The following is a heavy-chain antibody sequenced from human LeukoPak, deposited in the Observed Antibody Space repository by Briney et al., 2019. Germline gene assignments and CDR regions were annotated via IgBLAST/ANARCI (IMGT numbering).Heavy chain of an antibody. V-gene: IGHV3-11*05. Sequence: GGSLRLSCAASGFTFSDYYMTWIRQAPGKGLEWVSYISGSSTYTNYADSVKGRFTISRDNAKNSLHLQMDSLRGEDTAVYYCARDPSLFTSGWIDYWGQGTLVTVSS. CDR3: ARDPSLFTSGWIDY. J-gene: IGHJ4*02. CDR2: ISGSSTYT. D-gene: IGHD6-19*01. CDR1: GFTFSDYY.